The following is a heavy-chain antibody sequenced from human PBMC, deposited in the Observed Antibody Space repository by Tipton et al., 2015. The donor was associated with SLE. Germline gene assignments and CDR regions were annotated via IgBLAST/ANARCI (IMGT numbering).Heavy chain of an antibody. CDR2: INHSGST. CDR3: AREGVIVVVVAATQGAFDI. CDR1: GGSFSGYY. J-gene: IGHJ3*02. D-gene: IGHD2-15*01. Sequence: TLSLTCAVYGGSFSGYYWSWIRQPPGKGLEWIGEINHSGSTNYNPSLKSGVTISVDTSKNQFSLKLSSVTAADTAVYYCAREGVIVVVVAATQGAFDIWGQGTMVTVSS. V-gene: IGHV4-34*01.